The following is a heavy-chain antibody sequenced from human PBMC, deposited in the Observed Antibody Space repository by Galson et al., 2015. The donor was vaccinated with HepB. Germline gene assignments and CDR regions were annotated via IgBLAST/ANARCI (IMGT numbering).Heavy chain of an antibody. D-gene: IGHD1-26*01. CDR1: GFTFSSYA. CDR2: ISSNGGST. V-gene: IGHV3-64*01. J-gene: IGHJ5*02. Sequence: LRLSCAASGFTFSSYAMHWVRQAPGKGLEYVSAISSNGGSTYYANSVKGRFTISRDNSKNTLYLQMGSLRAEDMAVYYCARGELAVLSSLRFDPWGQGTLVTVSS. CDR3: ARGELAVLSSLRFDP.